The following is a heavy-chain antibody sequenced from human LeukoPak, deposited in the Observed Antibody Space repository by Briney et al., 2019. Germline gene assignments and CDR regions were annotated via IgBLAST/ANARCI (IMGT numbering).Heavy chain of an antibody. CDR2: INPNSGGT. V-gene: IGHV1-2*02. CDR3: ARSNVPGGLWFGGLLSPQYYYYYYMDV. J-gene: IGHJ6*03. CDR1: GYTFTGYY. D-gene: IGHD3-10*01. Sequence: GASVKVSCKASGYTFTGYYMHWVRQAPGQGLEWMGWINPNSGGTNYAQKLQGRVTMTTDTSTSTAYMELRSLRSDDTAVYYCARSNVPGGLWFGGLLSPQYYYYYYMDVWGKGTTVTVSS.